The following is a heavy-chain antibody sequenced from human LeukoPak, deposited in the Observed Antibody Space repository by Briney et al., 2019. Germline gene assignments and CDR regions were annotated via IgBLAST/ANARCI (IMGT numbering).Heavy chain of an antibody. CDR3: ARVAVLRYFDWLSRPGYYFDY. CDR1: GYTFTSYG. Sequence: GASVKVSCKASGYTFTSYGISWVRQAPGQGLEWMGWMNPNSGNTGYAQKFQGRVTMTRNTSISTAYMELSSRRSEDTAVYYCARVAVLRYFDWLSRPGYYFDYWGQGTLVTVSS. V-gene: IGHV1-8*02. J-gene: IGHJ4*02. CDR2: MNPNSGNT. D-gene: IGHD3-9*01.